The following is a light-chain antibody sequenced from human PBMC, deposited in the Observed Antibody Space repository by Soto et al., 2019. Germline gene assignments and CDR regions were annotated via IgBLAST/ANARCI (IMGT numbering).Light chain of an antibody. J-gene: IGKJ1*01. Sequence: EIVMTQSPATLSVSPGERATISCRASQSVRGDIAWYQRKPGQAPRLLIYDTSIRATCIPARFSGSGSGTEFTLTISSLQSEDFAVYSCQQYNNWPTTFGQGTKV. CDR2: DTS. V-gene: IGKV3-15*01. CDR3: QQYNNWPTT. CDR1: QSVRGD.